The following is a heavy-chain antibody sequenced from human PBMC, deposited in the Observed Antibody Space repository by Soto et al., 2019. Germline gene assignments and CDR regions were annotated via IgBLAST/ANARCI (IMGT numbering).Heavy chain of an antibody. Sequence: SAETLSLTCAVYGWSFSGYYWSWIRQPPGKGLEWIGEINHSGSTNYNPSLKRRVTISVDTSKNQFSLKLSSVSAADTGVYYCARGIGRGYVFWSGYLPPGPNWFAPGGQGTRATVSS. CDR2: INHSGST. J-gene: IGHJ5*02. V-gene: IGHV4-34*01. CDR1: GWSFSGYY. D-gene: IGHD3-3*01. CDR3: ARGIGRGYVFWSGYLPPGPNWFAP.